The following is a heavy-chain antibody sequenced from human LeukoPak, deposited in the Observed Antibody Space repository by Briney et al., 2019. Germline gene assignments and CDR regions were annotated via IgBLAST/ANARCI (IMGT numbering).Heavy chain of an antibody. CDR2: IIWNSVTI. CDR3: ARDTYGDYYFDY. Sequence: TGGSLRLSCAASGFTFDDYAMHWVRQTPGKGLEWVSGIIWNSVTIGYADSVKGRFTISRDNAKNSLYLQMNSLRAEDTAVYYCARDTYGDYYFDYWGQGTLVTVSS. J-gene: IGHJ4*02. V-gene: IGHV3-9*01. CDR1: GFTFDDYA. D-gene: IGHD4-17*01.